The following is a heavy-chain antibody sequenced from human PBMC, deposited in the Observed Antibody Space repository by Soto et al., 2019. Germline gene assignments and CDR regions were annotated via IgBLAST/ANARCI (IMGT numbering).Heavy chain of an antibody. CDR1: GYTFTSYD. V-gene: IGHV1-8*01. CDR3: ARGGVHDYADYGGDYYYGMDV. CDR2: MNPNSGNT. J-gene: IGHJ6*02. D-gene: IGHD4-17*01. Sequence: QVQLVQSGAEVKKPGASVKVSCKASGYTFTSYDINWVRQATGQGLEWMGWMNPNSGNTGYAQKFQGRVTMTRNTSISTAYMELSSLRSEDTAVYYCARGGVHDYADYGGDYYYGMDVWGQGTTVTVSS.